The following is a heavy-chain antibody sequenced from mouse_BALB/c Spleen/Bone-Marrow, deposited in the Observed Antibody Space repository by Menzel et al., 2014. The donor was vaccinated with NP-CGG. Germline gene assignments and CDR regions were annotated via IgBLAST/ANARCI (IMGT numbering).Heavy chain of an antibody. V-gene: IGHV1-80*01. Sequence: VKLMESGAELVRPGSSVKISCKASGYAFSSYWMNWVRQRPGQGLEWIGQIYPGDGDTNYNGKFKGKATLTADRSSSTAHMQLSSLTSEDSAVYFCARTPWFAYWGQGTLVTVST. CDR3: ARTPWFAY. J-gene: IGHJ3*01. CDR1: GYAFSSYW. CDR2: IYPGDGDT.